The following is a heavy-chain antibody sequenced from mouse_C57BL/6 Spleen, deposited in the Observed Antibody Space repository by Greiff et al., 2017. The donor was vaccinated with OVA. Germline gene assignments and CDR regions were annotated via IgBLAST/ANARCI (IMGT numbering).Heavy chain of an antibody. CDR1: GYTFTDYY. J-gene: IGHJ4*01. CDR2: INPNNGGT. CDR3: ARPESYYDMDY. Sequence: VQLQQSGPELVKPGASVKISCKASGYTFTDYYMNWVKQSHGKSLEWIGDINPNNGGTSYNQQFKGKATLTVDKSYSTAYMELRSLTSEDSAVYYCARPESYYDMDYWGKGTSVTVAS. V-gene: IGHV1-26*01.